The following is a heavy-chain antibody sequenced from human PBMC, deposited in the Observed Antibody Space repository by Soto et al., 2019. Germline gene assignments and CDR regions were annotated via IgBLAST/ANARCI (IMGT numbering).Heavy chain of an antibody. CDR2: ISWNSGSI. CDR3: AKAECGGSCYSGLDY. Sequence: EVQLVESGGGLVQPGRSLRLSCAASGFTFDDYAMHWVRQAPGKGLEWVSGISWNSGSIGYADSVKGRFTISRDNAKNSLYLLMNSLRAEDTALYYCAKAECGGSCYSGLDYWGQGTLVTVSS. CDR1: GFTFDDYA. D-gene: IGHD2-15*01. J-gene: IGHJ4*02. V-gene: IGHV3-9*01.